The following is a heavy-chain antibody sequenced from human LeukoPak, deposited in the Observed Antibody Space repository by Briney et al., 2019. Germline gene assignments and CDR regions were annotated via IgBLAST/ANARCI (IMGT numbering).Heavy chain of an antibody. V-gene: IGHV3-23*01. CDR2: ISGSGGTT. CDR1: GFTFSSYA. Sequence: PGGSLRLSCAASGFTFSSYAMSWVRQAPGKGLEWVSSISGSGGTTYYTDSVKGRFTISRDNSRNTLYLQMNSLRAEDTAEYYCAKHSEFTATANRNDLWGQGTLVTVSS. D-gene: IGHD5-18*01. CDR3: AKHSEFTATANRNDL. J-gene: IGHJ5*02.